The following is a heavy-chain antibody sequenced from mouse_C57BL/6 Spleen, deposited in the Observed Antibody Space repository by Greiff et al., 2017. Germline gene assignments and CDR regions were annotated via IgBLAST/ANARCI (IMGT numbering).Heavy chain of an antibody. Sequence: VLLQQSGPELVKPGASVKISCKASGYAFSSSWMNWVKQRPGKGLEWIGRIYPGDGDTNYNGKFKGKATLTADKSSSTAYMQLSSLTSEDSAVYFCARDYGMDYWGQGTSVTVSS. J-gene: IGHJ4*01. V-gene: IGHV1-82*01. CDR1: GYAFSSSW. CDR3: ARDYGMDY. CDR2: IYPGDGDT.